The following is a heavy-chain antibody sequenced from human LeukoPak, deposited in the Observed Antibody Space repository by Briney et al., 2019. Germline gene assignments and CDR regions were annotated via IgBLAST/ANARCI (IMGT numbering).Heavy chain of an antibody. Sequence: GGSLRLSCAASGFTFSSYAMHWVRQAPGKGLEWVAVISYDGSNKYYADSVKGRFTISRDNSKNSLYLQMNSLRAEDTAVYYCARDRPLNIVATPLDYWGQGTLVTVSS. V-gene: IGHV3-30-3*01. J-gene: IGHJ4*02. CDR3: ARDRPLNIVATPLDY. CDR1: GFTFSSYA. D-gene: IGHD5-12*01. CDR2: ISYDGSNK.